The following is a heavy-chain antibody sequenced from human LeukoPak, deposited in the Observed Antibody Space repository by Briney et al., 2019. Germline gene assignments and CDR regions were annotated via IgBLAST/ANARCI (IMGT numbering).Heavy chain of an antibody. CDR1: GYTFTSYD. V-gene: IGHV1-8*02. J-gene: IGHJ4*02. CDR2: MNPNSGNT. CDR3: ARAPQYSSGWYTFDY. D-gene: IGHD6-19*01. Sequence: GASVKVSCKASGYTFTSYDINWVRQATGQGLEWMGWMNPNSGNTGYAQKFQGRVTMTRDTSISTAYMELSRLRSDDTAVYYCARAPQYSSGWYTFDYWGQGTLVTVSS.